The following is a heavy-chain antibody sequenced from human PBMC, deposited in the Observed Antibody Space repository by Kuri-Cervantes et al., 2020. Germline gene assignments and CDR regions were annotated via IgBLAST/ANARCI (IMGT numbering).Heavy chain of an antibody. D-gene: IGHD2-2*01. V-gene: IGHV3-23*01. CDR2: ISGSGGST. CDR3: AKWDIVVVPAAITTPNYYYYYGMDV. J-gene: IGHJ6*02. CDR1: GFTSSSYW. Sequence: GDSLKISCAASGFTSSSYWMSWVRKAPGKGLEWGPAISGSGGSTYYADSVKGRFTISRDNSKNTLYLQMNSLRAEDTAVYYCAKWDIVVVPAAITTPNYYYYYGMDVWGQGTTVTVSS.